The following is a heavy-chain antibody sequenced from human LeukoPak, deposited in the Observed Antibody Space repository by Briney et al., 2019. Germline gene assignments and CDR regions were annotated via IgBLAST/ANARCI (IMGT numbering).Heavy chain of an antibody. V-gene: IGHV1-24*01. CDR1: GYTLTELS. CDR2: FDPEDGET. Sequence: ASVKVSCKVSGYTLTELSMHWVRQAPGKGLEWMGGFDPEDGETIYAQKFQGRVTITRDTTASTAYMELSSLRSEDTAVYYCARDGYYYDSSGYYYWGQGTLVTVSS. CDR3: ARDGYYYDSSGYYY. D-gene: IGHD3-22*01. J-gene: IGHJ4*02.